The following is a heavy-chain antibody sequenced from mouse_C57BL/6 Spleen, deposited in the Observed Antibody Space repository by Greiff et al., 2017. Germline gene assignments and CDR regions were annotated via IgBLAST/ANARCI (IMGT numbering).Heavy chain of an antibody. CDR3: ARGLLFDY. CDR1: GYAFSSSW. J-gene: IGHJ2*01. Sequence: QVTLKVSGPELVKPGASVKISCKASGYAFSSSWMNWVKQRPGKGLEWIGRIYPGDGDTNYNGKFKGKATLTADKSSSTAYMQLSSLTSEDSAVYFCARGLLFDYWGQGTTLTVSS. CDR2: IYPGDGDT. V-gene: IGHV1-82*01.